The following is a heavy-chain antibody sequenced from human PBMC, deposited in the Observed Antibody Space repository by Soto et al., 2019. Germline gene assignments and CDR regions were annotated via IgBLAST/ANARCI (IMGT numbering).Heavy chain of an antibody. Sequence: QVQLVQSGAEVKKPGASVKVSCKASGYTFTSYGISWVRQAPGQGLEWMGWISAYNGNTNYAQKLQGRVTMTTDTSTSTAYMELRSLRSADTAVYYCAGAWWELLTPPPQDDAFDIWGQGTMVTVSS. J-gene: IGHJ3*02. D-gene: IGHD1-26*01. CDR2: ISAYNGNT. CDR3: AGAWWELLTPPPQDDAFDI. V-gene: IGHV1-18*01. CDR1: GYTFTSYG.